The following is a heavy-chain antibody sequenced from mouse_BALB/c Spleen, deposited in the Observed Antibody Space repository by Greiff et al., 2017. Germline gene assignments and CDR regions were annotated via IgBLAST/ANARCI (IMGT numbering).Heavy chain of an antibody. V-gene: IGHV1S81*02. CDR2: INPSNGRT. Sequence: QVQLQQPGAELVKPGASVKLSCKASGYTFTSYWMHWVKQRPGQGLEWIGEINPSNGRTNYNEKFKSKATLTVDKSSSTAYMQLSSLTSEDSAVYYCARSGITNYLDYWGQGTTLTVSS. J-gene: IGHJ2*01. CDR1: GYTFTSYW. CDR3: ARSGITNYLDY. D-gene: IGHD1-1*01.